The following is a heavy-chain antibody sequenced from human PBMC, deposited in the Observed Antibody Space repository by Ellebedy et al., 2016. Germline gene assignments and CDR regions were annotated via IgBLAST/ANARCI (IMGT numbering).Heavy chain of an antibody. J-gene: IGHJ6*02. CDR1: GFIFSSFW. CDR2: LYSGGTI. Sequence: GESLKISCSVSGFIFSSFWMTWVRQAPGKGLEWVSVLYSGGTIYYADSVKGRFTISRDNAKNSLYLQMNSLRAEDTAVYYCARDRPASSSLGSYYYYGMDVWGQGTTVTVSS. D-gene: IGHD6-6*01. CDR3: ARDRPASSSLGSYYYYGMDV. V-gene: IGHV3-66*01.